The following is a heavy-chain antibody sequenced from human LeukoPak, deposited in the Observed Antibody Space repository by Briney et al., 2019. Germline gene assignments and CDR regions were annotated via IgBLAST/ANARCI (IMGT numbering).Heavy chain of an antibody. CDR1: GFSLDDYA. D-gene: IGHD3-9*01. CDR3: IKDMGFDLLKDAFDM. J-gene: IGHJ3*02. V-gene: IGHV3-9*01. CDR2: ISWDSGNK. Sequence: PGGSLRLSCVGSGFSLDDYAMHWVRQAPGKGLERVSSISWDSGNKAYADSVKGRFTISRDNAKNSLYLQMNSLRPEDTAFYYCIKDMGFDLLKDAFDMWGQGTLVTVSS.